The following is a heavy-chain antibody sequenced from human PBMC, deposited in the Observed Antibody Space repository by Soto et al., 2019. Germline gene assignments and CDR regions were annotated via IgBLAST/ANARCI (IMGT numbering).Heavy chain of an antibody. CDR2: IRSKAYGGTT. V-gene: IGHV3-49*03. J-gene: IGHJ4*02. D-gene: IGHD1-26*01. CDR1: GFTFGDYS. CDR3: TRDLSGSYTSKFDD. Sequence: GSLRLSFTASGFTFGDYSMSWFRQAPGKGLEWVGFIRSKAYGGTTEYAASVKGRFTISRDDSKSIAYLQMNSLKTEDTAVYYCTRDLSGSYTSKFDDWGQGTLVTVSS.